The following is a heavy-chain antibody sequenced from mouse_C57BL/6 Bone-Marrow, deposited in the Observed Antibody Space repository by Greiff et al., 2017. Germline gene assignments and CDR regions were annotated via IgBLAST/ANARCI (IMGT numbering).Heavy chain of an antibody. D-gene: IGHD1-1*01. J-gene: IGHJ2*01. CDR3: TRWDTTVVDSFDY. Sequence: QVQLQQSGAELVRPGASVTLSCKASGYTFTDYEMHWVKQTPVHGLEWIGAIDPETGGTAYNQKFKGKAILTADKSSSTAYMGLRSLTSEDSAVYYCTRWDTTVVDSFDYWGQGTTLTVSS. V-gene: IGHV1-15*01. CDR2: IDPETGGT. CDR1: GYTFTDYE.